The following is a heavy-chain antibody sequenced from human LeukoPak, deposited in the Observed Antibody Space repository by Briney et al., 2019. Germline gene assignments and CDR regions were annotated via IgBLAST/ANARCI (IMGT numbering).Heavy chain of an antibody. CDR2: ISYDGSNK. V-gene: IGHV3-30*18. CDR1: GFTFSSYG. J-gene: IGHJ4*02. Sequence: GGSLRLSCAASGFTFSSYGMHWVRQAPGKGLEWVAVISYDGSNKNYADSVKGRFTISRDNSKNTLYLQMNSLRAEDTAVYYCAKETPEDYGDPAFGYWGQGTLVTVSS. CDR3: AKETPEDYGDPAFGY. D-gene: IGHD4-17*01.